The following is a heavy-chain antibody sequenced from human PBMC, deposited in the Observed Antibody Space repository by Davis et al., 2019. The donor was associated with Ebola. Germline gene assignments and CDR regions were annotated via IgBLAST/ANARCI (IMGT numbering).Heavy chain of an antibody. Sequence: SETLSLTCAVSGGSISSSNWWSWVRQPPGKGLEWIGYIYYSGSTNYNPSLKSRVTISVDTSKNQFSLKLSSVTAADTAVYYCARASVRWFGELLYTSDAFDIWGQGTMVTVSS. V-gene: IGHV4-4*02. CDR2: IYYSGST. J-gene: IGHJ3*02. D-gene: IGHD3-10*01. CDR3: ARASVRWFGELLYTSDAFDI. CDR1: GGSISSSNW.